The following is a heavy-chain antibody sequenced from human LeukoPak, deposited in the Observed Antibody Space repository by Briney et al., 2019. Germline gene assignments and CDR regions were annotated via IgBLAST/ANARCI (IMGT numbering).Heavy chain of an antibody. CDR2: IKEDGSEK. V-gene: IGHV3-7*05. D-gene: IGHD2-21*01. CDR3: VRDCGFHTFDY. CDR1: GFTFSSYW. J-gene: IGHJ4*02. Sequence: PGGSLRLSCAASGFTFSSYWMTWVRQAPGKGLEYVANIKEDGSEKYYLDSVKGRFTISRDNAKNSLYLQMSSMRGDDTAVYYCVRDCGFHTFDYWGQGTLVTVSS.